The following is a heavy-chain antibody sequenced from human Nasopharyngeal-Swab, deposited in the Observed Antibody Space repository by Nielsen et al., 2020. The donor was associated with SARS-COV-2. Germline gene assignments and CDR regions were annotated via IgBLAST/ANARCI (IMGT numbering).Heavy chain of an antibody. V-gene: IGHV4-34*01. D-gene: IGHD6-19*01. Sequence: SETLSLTCAVYGGSFSGYYWSWIRQPPGKGLEWIGEINHSGSTNYNPSLKSRVTISVDTSKNQFSLKLSSVTAADTAVYYCARDSGGPSSGWSPANLDYWGQGTLVTVSS. CDR2: INHSGST. J-gene: IGHJ4*02. CDR1: GGSFSGYY. CDR3: ARDSGGPSSGWSPANLDY.